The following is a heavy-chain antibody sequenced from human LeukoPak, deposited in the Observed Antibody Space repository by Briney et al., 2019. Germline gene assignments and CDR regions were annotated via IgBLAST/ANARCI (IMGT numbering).Heavy chain of an antibody. CDR2: INRHGDI. CDR3: AKERDGHKDGLAH. V-gene: IGHV3-43*01. CDR1: GSAFDAYT. J-gene: IGHJ4*02. D-gene: IGHD5-24*01. Sequence: PGGSLRLSCAASGSAFDAYTMHWVRQAPGKGLEWVSFINRHGDINYADSVKGRFTISRDNSKNSLFLQMNSLTTEDTALYYCAKERDGHKDGLAHWGQGTLVTVSS.